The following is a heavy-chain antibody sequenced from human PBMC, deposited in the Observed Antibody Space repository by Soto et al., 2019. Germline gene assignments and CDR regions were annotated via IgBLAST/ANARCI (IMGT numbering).Heavy chain of an antibody. CDR2: ISTYNSNT. V-gene: IGHV1-18*01. Sequence: GASVKVSCKASHYSFARYGISWVRQAPGQGLEWMGWISTYNSNTKYALKFQGRVTMTTDTPTSTAYMNLRSLTSDDTAVYYCAREGYCSSGSCALYSHDFFGMDVWGQGTTVTVSS. CDR3: AREGYCSSGSCALYSHDFFGMDV. CDR1: HYSFARYG. D-gene: IGHD2-15*01. J-gene: IGHJ6*02.